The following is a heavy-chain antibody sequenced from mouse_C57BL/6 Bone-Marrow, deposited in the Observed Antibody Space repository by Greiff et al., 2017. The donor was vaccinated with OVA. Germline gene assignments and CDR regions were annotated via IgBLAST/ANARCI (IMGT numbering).Heavy chain of an antibody. J-gene: IGHJ3*01. CDR1: GFTFSDYG. D-gene: IGHD2-1*01. Sequence: EVKLVESGGGLVKPGGSLKLSCAASGFTFSDYGMHWVRQAPEKGLEWVAYISSGSSTIYYADTVKGRFTISRDNAKNTLFLQMTNLRSEDTAMYYCARGGNYAWFAYWGQGTLVTVSA. CDR3: ARGGNYAWFAY. V-gene: IGHV5-17*01. CDR2: ISSGSSTI.